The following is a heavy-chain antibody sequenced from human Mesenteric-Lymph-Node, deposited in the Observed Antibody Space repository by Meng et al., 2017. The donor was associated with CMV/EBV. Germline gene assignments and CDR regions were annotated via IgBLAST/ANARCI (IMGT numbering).Heavy chain of an antibody. V-gene: IGHV3-7*01. CDR2: IKQDGSET. CDR3: AREMVRGVSYFDY. CDR1: GFTVSDYW. Sequence: AASGFTVSDYWMSWVRQAPGKGLEWVANIKQDGSETYYVDSVKGRFTISRDNTKNSLYLQVNSLRAEDTAVYYCAREMVRGVSYFDYWGQGTLVTVSS. J-gene: IGHJ4*02. D-gene: IGHD3-10*01.